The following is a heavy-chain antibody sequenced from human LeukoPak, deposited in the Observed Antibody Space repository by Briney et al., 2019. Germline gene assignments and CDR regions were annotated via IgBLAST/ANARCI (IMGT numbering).Heavy chain of an antibody. J-gene: IGHJ5*02. CDR3: ARGSRRFLEWENWFDP. Sequence: PGGSLRLSCAASGFTVSNTYMSWVRQAPGKGLEWVAVISYDGSNKYYADSVKGRFTISRDDSKNTLYLQMNSLRAEDTAVYYCARGSRRFLEWENWFDPWGQGTLVTVSS. V-gene: IGHV3-30-3*01. D-gene: IGHD3-3*01. CDR1: GFTVSNTY. CDR2: ISYDGSNK.